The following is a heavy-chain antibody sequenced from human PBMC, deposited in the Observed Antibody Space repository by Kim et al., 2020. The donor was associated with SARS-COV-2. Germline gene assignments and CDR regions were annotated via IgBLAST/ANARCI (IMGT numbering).Heavy chain of an antibody. D-gene: IGHD3-22*01. V-gene: IGHV3-74*01. J-gene: IGHJ4*02. CDR1: GFTFSRYW. CDR2: IYSDGSGT. CDR3: ASRAVDSSGTYYFDY. Sequence: GGSLRLSCAASGFTFSRYWMHWVRQPPGKGLVWVSRIYSDGSGTSYADSVKGRFTISRDNAKNTLYLQMNSLRAEDTALYYCASRAVDSSGTYYFDYWGQGPLVPVPS.